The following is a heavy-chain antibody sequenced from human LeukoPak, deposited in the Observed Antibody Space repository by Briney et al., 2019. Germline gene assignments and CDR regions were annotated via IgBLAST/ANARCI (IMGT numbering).Heavy chain of an antibody. Sequence: GGTLTLACAAAGGAFVEYGMQVVQPAPDKGFDALAVIWNDGSYKYYADPVKGRFTISRDNSKNTLYLQMNSLRAEDTAVYYCAKDRIIIAARPDYWGQGTLVTVSS. J-gene: IGHJ4*02. CDR3: AKDRIIIAARPDY. V-gene: IGHV3-33*06. CDR1: GGAFVEYG. D-gene: IGHD6-6*01. CDR2: IWNDGSYK.